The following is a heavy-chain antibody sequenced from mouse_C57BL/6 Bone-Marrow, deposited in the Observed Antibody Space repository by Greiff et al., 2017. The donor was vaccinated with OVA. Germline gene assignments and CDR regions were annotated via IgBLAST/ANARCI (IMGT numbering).Heavy chain of an antibody. J-gene: IGHJ4*01. Sequence: VMLVESGPELVKPGASVKISCKASGYAFSSSWMNWVKQRPGKGLEWIGRIYPGDGDTNYNGKFKGKATLTADKSSSTAYMQLSSLTSEDSAVYFCASYGLYAMDYWGQGTSVTVSS. CDR1: GYAFSSSW. D-gene: IGHD1-1*01. CDR3: ASYGLYAMDY. CDR2: IYPGDGDT. V-gene: IGHV1-82*01.